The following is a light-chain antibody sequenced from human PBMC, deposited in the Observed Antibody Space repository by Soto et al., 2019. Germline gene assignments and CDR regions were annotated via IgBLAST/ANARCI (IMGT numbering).Light chain of an antibody. CDR1: QVISTS. Sequence: DIQLTQSPSFLSPSIGESVTITCRASQVISTSLAWYQVKPGKAPKLLIYAASTLESGVPSRFSGSGSGTEFTLTISSLQSEDFAVYYCQQYNNWPPITFGQGTRLEIK. J-gene: IGKJ5*01. CDR2: AAS. V-gene: IGKV1-9*01. CDR3: QQYNNWPPIT.